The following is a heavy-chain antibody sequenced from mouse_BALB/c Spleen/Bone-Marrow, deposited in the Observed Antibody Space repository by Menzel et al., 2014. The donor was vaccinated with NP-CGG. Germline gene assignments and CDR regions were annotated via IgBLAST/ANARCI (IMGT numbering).Heavy chain of an antibody. D-gene: IGHD1-1*01. CDR2: ISYSGST. CDR1: GDSITSGY. J-gene: IGHJ4*01. Sequence: VQLKQSGPSLVKPTQTLSLSCSVTGDSITSGYWNWIRKFPGNKLEYMGYISYSGSTYYNPSLQSRITITRDTSNNXYYLQLNSVTTEDTATYYCASYYYGSSYAMDYWGQGTSVTVSS. V-gene: IGHV3-8*02. CDR3: ASYYYGSSYAMDY.